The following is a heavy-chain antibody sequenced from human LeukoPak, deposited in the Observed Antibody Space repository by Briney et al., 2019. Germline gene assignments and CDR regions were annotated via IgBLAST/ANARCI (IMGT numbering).Heavy chain of an antibody. CDR2: IWYDGSNK. J-gene: IGHJ6*02. CDR3: ARSYYYYGMDV. V-gene: IGHV3-33*01. Sequence: GGSLRLSCAASGFTFSSYGMHWVRQAPGKGLEWVAVIWYDGSNKYYADSVKGRFTISRDNSKNTLYLQMNSLRDEDTAVYYCARSYYYYGMDVWGQGTTVTVYS. CDR1: GFTFSSYG.